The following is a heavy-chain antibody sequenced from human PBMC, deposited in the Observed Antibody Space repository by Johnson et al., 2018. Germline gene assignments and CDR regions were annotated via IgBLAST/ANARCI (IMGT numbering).Heavy chain of an antibody. CDR2: IRSKAYGGTT. CDR3: TSAQTFLWFGEFRWYYYMDA. D-gene: IGHD3-10*01. Sequence: VQLVESGGGGVQPGRSLRLSCAASGFNFGDYAMSWFRQAPGKGLEWVGFIRSKAYGGTTEYAAYVKGRFTISRDDSKSIAYLQMNSLKTEDTAVFYCTSAQTFLWFGEFRWYYYMDAWGKGTTVTISS. CDR1: GFNFGDYA. J-gene: IGHJ6*03. V-gene: IGHV3-49*03.